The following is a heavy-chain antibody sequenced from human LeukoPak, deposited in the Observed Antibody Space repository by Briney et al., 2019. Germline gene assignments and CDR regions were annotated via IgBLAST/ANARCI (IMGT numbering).Heavy chain of an antibody. CDR2: IKQDGSEK. V-gene: IGHV3-7*01. CDR3: AREYDFWSGYPDH. Sequence: PGGSLRLSCAASGFTFSSYWMSWVRQAPGKGLEWVANIKQDGSEKYYVDSVKGRFTISRDNAKNSLYLQMNSLRAEDTAVYYCAREYDFWSGYPDHWGQGTLVTVSS. J-gene: IGHJ4*02. CDR1: GFTFSSYW. D-gene: IGHD3-3*01.